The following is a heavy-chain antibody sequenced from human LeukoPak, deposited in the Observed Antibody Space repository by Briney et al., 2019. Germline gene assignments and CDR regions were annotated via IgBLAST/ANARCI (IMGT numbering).Heavy chain of an antibody. CDR3: ARGNSSSWYGNYYYMDV. J-gene: IGHJ6*03. CDR2: ISSSSSYI. V-gene: IGHV3-21*01. D-gene: IGHD6-13*01. CDR1: GFTFSSYS. Sequence: PGGSLRLSCAASGFTFSSYSMNWVRQAPGKGLEWVSSISSSSSYIYYADSVKGRFTISRDNAKNSLYLQMNSLRAEDTAVYYCARGNSSSWYGNYYYMDVWGKGTTVTVSS.